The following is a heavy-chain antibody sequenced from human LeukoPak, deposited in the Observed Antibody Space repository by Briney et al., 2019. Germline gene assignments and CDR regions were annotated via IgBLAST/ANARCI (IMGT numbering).Heavy chain of an antibody. CDR1: GGSISSSNW. CDR2: IYHSGST. V-gene: IGHV4-4*02. CDR3: ARGGAVAGTYYYGMDV. J-gene: IGHJ6*02. Sequence: SEALSLTCAVSGGSISSSNWWSWVRQPPGEGLEWIGEIYHSGSTNYNPSLKSRVTISVDKSKNQFSLKLSSVTAADTAVYYCARGGAVAGTYYYGMDVWGQGTTVTVSS. D-gene: IGHD6-19*01.